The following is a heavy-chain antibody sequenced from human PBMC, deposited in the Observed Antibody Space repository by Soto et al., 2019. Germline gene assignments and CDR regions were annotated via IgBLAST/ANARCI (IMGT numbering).Heavy chain of an antibody. D-gene: IGHD2-21*01. CDR2: IRNKANSYTT. J-gene: IGHJ4*01. Sequence: GGSLRLSCAALGFTFSDHYMDWFRQAPGKGLEWVGRIRNKANSYTTEYAASVKGRFTISRDDSKNLLFLQMFSLKTEDTAVYYCSRACILTTPYYFDYWGQGTLVTVSS. CDR3: SRACILTTPYYFDY. V-gene: IGHV3-72*01. CDR1: GFTFSDHY.